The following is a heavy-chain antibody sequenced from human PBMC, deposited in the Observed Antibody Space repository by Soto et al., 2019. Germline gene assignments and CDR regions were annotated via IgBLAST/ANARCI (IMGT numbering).Heavy chain of an antibody. CDR3: ARDDPLLSGPYYYYMDV. V-gene: IGHV1-18*01. CDR1: GYTFTSYG. D-gene: IGHD3-10*01. CDR2: ISAYNGNT. Sequence: ASVKVSCKASGYTFTSYGISWVRQAPGQGLEWMGWISAYNGNTNYAQKLQGRVTMTTDTSTSTAYMELRSLRSDDTAVYYCARDDPLLSGPYYYYMDVWGKGTTVTVSS. J-gene: IGHJ6*03.